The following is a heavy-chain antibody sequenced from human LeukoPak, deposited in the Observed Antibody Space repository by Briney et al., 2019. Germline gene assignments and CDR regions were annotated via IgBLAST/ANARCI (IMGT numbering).Heavy chain of an antibody. J-gene: IGHJ4*02. Sequence: SGTLSLTCAVSGGSLISSNWWSWVRQFPDKGLEWIGEMHHSGTSNYHPSLKSRVMTSVDTSKNQFSLKLSSVTAADTAVYYCARHWGWTGLGNSGYRRPYYFDYWGQGTLVTVSS. CDR2: MHHSGTS. CDR3: ARHWGWTGLGNSGYRRPYYFDY. D-gene: IGHD3-22*01. V-gene: IGHV4-4*02. CDR1: GGSLISSNW.